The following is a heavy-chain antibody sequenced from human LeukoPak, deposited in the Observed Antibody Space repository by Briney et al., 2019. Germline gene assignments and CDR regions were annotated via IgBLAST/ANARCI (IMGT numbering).Heavy chain of an antibody. CDR2: VNPNSGGT. CDR3: ARDQVAQRGGFDY. V-gene: IGHV1-2*02. CDR1: GYTFTGYY. D-gene: IGHD3-16*01. J-gene: IGHJ4*02. Sequence: ASVKVSCKASGYTFTGYYMHCVRQAPGQGLEWMGWVNPNSGGTNYAQKFQGRVTMTRDTYISTAHMELSRLRSDDTAVYYCARDQVAQRGGFDYWGQGTLVTVSS.